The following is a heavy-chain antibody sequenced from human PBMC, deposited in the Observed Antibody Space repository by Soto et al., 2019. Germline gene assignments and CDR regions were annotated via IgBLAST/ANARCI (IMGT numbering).Heavy chain of an antibody. Sequence: SVKVSCKASGGTFSSYAISWVRQAPGQGLEWMGGIIPIFGTANYAQKFQGRVTITADESTSTAYMELSSLRSEDTAVYYCARGRSYYDSSGYAYFDYWGQGTLVTVSS. CDR2: IIPIFGTA. J-gene: IGHJ4*02. V-gene: IGHV1-69*13. D-gene: IGHD3-22*01. CDR1: GGTFSSYA. CDR3: ARGRSYYDSSGYAYFDY.